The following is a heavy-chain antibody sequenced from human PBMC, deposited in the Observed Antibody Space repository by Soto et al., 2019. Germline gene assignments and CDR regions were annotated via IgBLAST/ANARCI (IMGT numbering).Heavy chain of an antibody. CDR1: GFTFSDYY. V-gene: IGHV3-11*06. D-gene: IGHD5-18*01. J-gene: IGHJ4*02. CDR3: ASLDTARIQIAGY. Sequence: GGSLRLSCTGSGFTFSDYYISWIRQAPGKGLEWMSYISTRSAFAIYADSVEGRFSISRDDAKNSVFLQMDSLRAEDTAIYYCASLDTARIQIAGYWGQGIQVTVSS. CDR2: ISTRSAFA.